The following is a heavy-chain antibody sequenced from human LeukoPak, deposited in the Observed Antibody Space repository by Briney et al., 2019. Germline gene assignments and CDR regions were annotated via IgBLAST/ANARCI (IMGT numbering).Heavy chain of an antibody. D-gene: IGHD3-10*01. V-gene: IGHV3-48*04. CDR2: IISSRSTI. J-gene: IGHJ6*01. CDR1: GFTFSSYS. Sequence: GGSLRLSCAASGFTFSSYSMYWGCQAPGKRVEWGSYIISSRSTIYYADSVKGRFTISRDNAKNSLYLQMNSLRADDTAVYYCARDPIYDSGSHSTSQGMDVWGQGTTVTVSS. CDR3: ARDPIYDSGSHSTSQGMDV.